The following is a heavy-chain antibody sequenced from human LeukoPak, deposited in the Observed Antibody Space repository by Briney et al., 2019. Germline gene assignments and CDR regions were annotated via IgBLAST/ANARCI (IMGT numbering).Heavy chain of an antibody. CDR3: ARALGDYDLLTGYYYYYGMDV. V-gene: IGHV4-59*01. D-gene: IGHD3-9*01. CDR2: GST. Sequence: GSTNYNPSLKSRVTISVDTSKNQFSLKLSSVTAADTAVYYCARALGDYDLLTGYYYYYGMDVWGQGTTVTVSS. J-gene: IGHJ6*02.